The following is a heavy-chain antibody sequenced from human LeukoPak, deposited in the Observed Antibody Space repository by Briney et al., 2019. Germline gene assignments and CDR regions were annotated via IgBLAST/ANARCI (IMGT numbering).Heavy chain of an antibody. Sequence: ASVKVSCKASGYTFTGYYMHWVRQAPGQGLEWMGWINPNSGGTNYAQKFQGRVTMTRDTSISTAYMELSRLRSDDTAVYYCTRVGLLWFGESNYYYYGMDVWGQGTTVTVSS. V-gene: IGHV1-2*02. J-gene: IGHJ6*02. CDR3: TRVGLLWFGESNYYYYGMDV. D-gene: IGHD3-10*01. CDR1: GYTFTGYY. CDR2: INPNSGGT.